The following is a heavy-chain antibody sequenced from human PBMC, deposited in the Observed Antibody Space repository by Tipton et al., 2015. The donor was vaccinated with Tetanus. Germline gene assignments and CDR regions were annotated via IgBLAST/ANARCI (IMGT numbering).Heavy chain of an antibody. D-gene: IGHD2-15*01. CDR2: IYPGDSDT. V-gene: IGHV5-51*01. CDR1: GYSFTSYW. CDR3: ARLHYCSGGSCTGWFDP. J-gene: IGHJ5*02. Sequence: VQLVQSGAEVKKPGESLKISCKGSGYSFTSYWIGWVRQMPRKGLEWMGIIYPGDSDTRYSRPFQGQVTISADKSISTAYLQWSSLKASGTAMYYCARLHYCSGGSCTGWFDPWGQGTLVTVSS.